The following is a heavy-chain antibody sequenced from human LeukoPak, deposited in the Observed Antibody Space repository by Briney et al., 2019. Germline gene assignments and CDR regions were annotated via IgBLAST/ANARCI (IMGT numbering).Heavy chain of an antibody. J-gene: IGHJ4*02. V-gene: IGHV3-7*01. Sequence: PGGSLRLSCAASGFTFSTYWMSWVRQAPGKGLEWVANINQDGSERFYVDSVKGRFTISRDNAKNLLYLQMKSLRAEDTAVYYCARDNSYDTLSNFDYWGQGILVTVSS. CDR2: INQDGSER. CDR3: ARDNSYDTLSNFDY. D-gene: IGHD3-9*01. CDR1: GFTFSTYW.